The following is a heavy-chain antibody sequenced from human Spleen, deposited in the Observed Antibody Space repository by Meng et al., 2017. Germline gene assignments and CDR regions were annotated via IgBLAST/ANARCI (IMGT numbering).Heavy chain of an antibody. V-gene: IGHV3-7*03. Sequence: GESLKISCAASGFTYNNFWMTWVRQAPGKGLEWVASIKEDGSEKYYVDSVKGRFTISRDNAKNSLYLQMNSLRVEDSAVYYCARDLRRLEVSGAPDYWGQGTLVTSPQ. J-gene: IGHJ4*02. CDR3: ARDLRRLEVSGAPDY. CDR1: GFTYNNFW. CDR2: IKEDGSEK. D-gene: IGHD1-26*01.